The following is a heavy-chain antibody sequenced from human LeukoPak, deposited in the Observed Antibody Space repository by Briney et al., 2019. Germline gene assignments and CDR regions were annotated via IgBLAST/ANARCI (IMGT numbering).Heavy chain of an antibody. V-gene: IGHV3-30*02. Sequence: GGSLRLSCAASGFTFSSYGMHWVRQAPGKGLEWVAFIRYDGSNKYYADSVKGRFTISRDNSKNTLYLQMNSLRAEDTAGYYLEKDGIQLCSYYFDYWGQETLVTASS. CDR2: IRYDGSNK. CDR3: EKDGIQLCSYYFDY. D-gene: IGHD5-18*01. CDR1: GFTFSSYG. J-gene: IGHJ4*02.